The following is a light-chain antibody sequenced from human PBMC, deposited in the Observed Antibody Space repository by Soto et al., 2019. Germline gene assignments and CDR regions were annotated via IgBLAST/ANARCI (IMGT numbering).Light chain of an antibody. CDR3: SSYTSRSTLV. CDR2: EVS. V-gene: IGLV2-14*01. Sequence: QSALTQPASVSGSPGQSITISCTGTSSDVGGYNFVSWYQQHPGKAPKLMIFEVSNRPSGVSYRFSGSKSGNTASLTISGLQAEDEADYYCSSYTSRSTLVFGGGTKVTVL. J-gene: IGLJ2*01. CDR1: SSDVGGYNF.